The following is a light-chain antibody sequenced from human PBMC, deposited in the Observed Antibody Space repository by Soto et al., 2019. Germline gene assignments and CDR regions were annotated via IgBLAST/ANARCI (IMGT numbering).Light chain of an antibody. J-gene: IGKJ4*01. CDR1: QDIAIY. CDR2: AAS. CDR3: QPLRMYPST. V-gene: IGKV1-9*01. Sequence: IQLTQSPSSLSASVGDRVTITCRASQDIAIYLAWYQQKPGEAPKLLIYAASTLYGGVPSRFSGSGSGTDFDLNITGLQAEAFALYYCQPLRMYPSTFGGGNTVEIK.